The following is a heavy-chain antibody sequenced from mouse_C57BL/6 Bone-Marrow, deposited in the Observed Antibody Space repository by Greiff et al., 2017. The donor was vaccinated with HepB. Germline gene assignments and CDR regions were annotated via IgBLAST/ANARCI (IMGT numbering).Heavy chain of an antibody. CDR1: GYTFTSYW. Sequence: EVKVVESGTVLARPGASVKMSCKTSGYTFTSYWMHWVKQRPGQGLEWIGAIYPGNSDTSYNQKFKGKAKLTAVTSASTAYMELSSLTNEDSAVYYCTRYTVVPYFDYWGQGTTLTVSS. J-gene: IGHJ2*01. CDR2: IYPGNSDT. V-gene: IGHV1-5*01. CDR3: TRYTVVPYFDY. D-gene: IGHD1-1*01.